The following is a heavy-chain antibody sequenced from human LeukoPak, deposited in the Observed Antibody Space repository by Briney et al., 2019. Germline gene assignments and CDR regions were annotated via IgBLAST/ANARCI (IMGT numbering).Heavy chain of an antibody. Sequence: GGSLRLSCAASGFTFSRYWMHWVRQAPGKGLVWVSRIYDGGSSTSYANSVKGRFTISRDNAKNTLYLQMNSLRAEDTAVYYCARDRGPDITMIEVASLYYNGMDVWGQGTTVTVSS. V-gene: IGHV3-74*01. CDR1: GFTFSRYW. CDR2: IYDGGSST. D-gene: IGHD3-22*01. CDR3: ARDRGPDITMIEVASLYYNGMDV. J-gene: IGHJ6*02.